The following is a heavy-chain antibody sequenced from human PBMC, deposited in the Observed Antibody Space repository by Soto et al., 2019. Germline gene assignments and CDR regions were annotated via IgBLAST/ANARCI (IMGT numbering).Heavy chain of an antibody. D-gene: IGHD3-10*01. Sequence: QVQLQESGPGLVKPSQTLSLTCTVSGGSISSGGYSWSWIRQHPGKGLEWIGYIYYSGSTYYNPSHKSRVTISVDTSKHQFSLKLSSVTAADTAVYYCARTIHYYMDVWGKGTTVTVSS. CDR3: ARTIHYYMDV. CDR1: GGSISSGGYS. V-gene: IGHV4-31*03. J-gene: IGHJ6*03. CDR2: IYYSGST.